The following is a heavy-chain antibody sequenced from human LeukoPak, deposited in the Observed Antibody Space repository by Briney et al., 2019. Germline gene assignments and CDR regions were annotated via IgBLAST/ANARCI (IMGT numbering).Heavy chain of an antibody. D-gene: IGHD4-17*01. CDR2: ISSSSSTI. CDR3: AFVPWTTVTTIDY. J-gene: IGHJ4*02. CDR1: GFTFSSYS. Sequence: PGGSLRLSCAASGFTFSSYSMNWVRQAPGKGLEWVSYISSSSSTIYYADSVKGRFTISRDNAKNTLYLQMNSLRDEDTAVYYCAFVPWTTVTTIDYWGQGTLVTVSS. V-gene: IGHV3-48*02.